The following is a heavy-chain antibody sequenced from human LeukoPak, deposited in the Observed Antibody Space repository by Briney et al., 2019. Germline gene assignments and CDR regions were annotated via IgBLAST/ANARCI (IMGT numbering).Heavy chain of an antibody. CDR3: AGCPGELLLGNWFDP. CDR1: GYTFTSYY. D-gene: IGHD2-2*01. Sequence: ASVKVSCKASGYTFTSYYMHWVRQAPGQGLEWMGIINPSGGSTSYAQKFQGRVTMTRDMSTSTVYMELSSLRSEDTAVYYCAGCPGELLLGNWFDPWGQGTLVTVSS. CDR2: INPSGGST. V-gene: IGHV1-46*01. J-gene: IGHJ5*02.